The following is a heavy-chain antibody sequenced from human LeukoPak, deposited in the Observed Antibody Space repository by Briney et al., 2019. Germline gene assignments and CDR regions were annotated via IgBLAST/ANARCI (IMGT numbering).Heavy chain of an antibody. Sequence: GGSLRLSCAVSGFTFSSYSMNWVRQAPGKGLECVSYISSSSSTIYYADSVKGRFTLSRDNAKNSLYLQMNSLRDEDTAVYYCARDANWGFDAFDIWGQGTMVTVSS. J-gene: IGHJ3*02. V-gene: IGHV3-48*02. CDR2: ISSSSSTI. CDR1: GFTFSSYS. D-gene: IGHD7-27*01. CDR3: ARDANWGFDAFDI.